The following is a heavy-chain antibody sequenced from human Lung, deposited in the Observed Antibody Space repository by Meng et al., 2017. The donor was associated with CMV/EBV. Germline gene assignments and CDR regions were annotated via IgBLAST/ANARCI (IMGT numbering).Heavy chain of an antibody. J-gene: IGHJ6*02. V-gene: IGHV4-34*01. CDR2: INHSGST. Sequence: SETXSLXXAVYGGSFSGYYWSWIRQPPGKGLEWIGEINHSGSTNYNPSLKSRVTISVDTSKNQFSLKLSSVTAADTAVYYCARSYSYGWGPYYYYGMDVWGQGXTVTVSS. CDR1: GGSFSGYY. D-gene: IGHD5-18*01. CDR3: ARSYSYGWGPYYYYGMDV.